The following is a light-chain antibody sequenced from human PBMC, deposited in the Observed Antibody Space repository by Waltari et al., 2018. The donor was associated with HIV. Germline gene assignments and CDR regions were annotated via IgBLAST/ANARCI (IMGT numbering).Light chain of an antibody. CDR2: EVS. V-gene: IGLV2-23*02. CDR1: SSDVWSYNL. CDR3: CSYASTTDTYVV. J-gene: IGLJ2*01. Sequence: QSALTQPASVSGSPGQSITISCTGTSSDVWSYNLVSWYQQHPGKAPKLRIYEVSRGPSGVSNRFFGSKSGSTASRTISGLQPEDEADYCCCSYASTTDTYVVFGGGTKLTVL.